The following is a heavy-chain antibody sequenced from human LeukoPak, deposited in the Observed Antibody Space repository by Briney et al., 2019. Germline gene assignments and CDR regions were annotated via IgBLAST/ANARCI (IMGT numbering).Heavy chain of an antibody. Sequence: ASVKVSCKASGYTFTDYYIHWVRQAPGQGLEWMGWINPNSGGTNYAQKFQGRVSTARDTSISTAFMDLNRLKSDDTAIYYCARSYSSGTYRWIGPWGHGTLVSVSS. D-gene: IGHD3-10*01. V-gene: IGHV1-2*02. J-gene: IGHJ5*02. CDR3: ARSYSSGTYRWIGP. CDR1: GYTFTDYY. CDR2: INPNSGGT.